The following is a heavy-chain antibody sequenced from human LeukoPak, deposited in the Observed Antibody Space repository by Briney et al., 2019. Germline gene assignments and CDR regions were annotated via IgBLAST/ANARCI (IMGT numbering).Heavy chain of an antibody. CDR3: AREEFLHEIDSGGYFVY. J-gene: IGHJ4*02. Sequence: SETLSLTCTVSGGSITGYYWNWIRQPAGQGLEWLGHVYSSGVGNYNPSLTSRVTMSVDTSKNQFSLKLTSLTAADTAVYYCAREEFLHEIDSGGYFVYWGQGTLVTVSS. V-gene: IGHV4-4*07. CDR1: GGSITGYY. CDR2: VYSSGVG. D-gene: IGHD3-22*01.